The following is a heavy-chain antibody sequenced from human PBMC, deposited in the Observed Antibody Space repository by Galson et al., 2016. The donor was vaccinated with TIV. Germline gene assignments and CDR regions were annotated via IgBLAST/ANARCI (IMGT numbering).Heavy chain of an antibody. Sequence: SLRLSCAASEFTISDYWMSWVRQAPGKGLEWVANIKEDGSEKYYVDSVNGRFTISRDNAKNSLYLQMNNLRAEDAAVYYCARAATSYGSTMGVWGQGTTVVGS. CDR3: ARAATSYGSTMGV. J-gene: IGHJ6*02. V-gene: IGHV3-7*01. CDR2: IKEDGSEK. CDR1: EFTISDYW. D-gene: IGHD3-10*01.